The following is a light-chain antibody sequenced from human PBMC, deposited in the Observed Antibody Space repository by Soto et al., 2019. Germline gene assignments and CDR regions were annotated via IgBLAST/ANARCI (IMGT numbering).Light chain of an antibody. J-gene: IGKJ4*01. Sequence: EIVLTQSPATLSLSPGERATLSCRASQSVSSYLAWYQQKPGQAPRLLIYDASNSATGITARFSGSGSGTDFTLTISSLEPADFAVYYCQQRSNWPPLTFGGGTKVEIK. V-gene: IGKV3-11*01. CDR3: QQRSNWPPLT. CDR2: DAS. CDR1: QSVSSY.